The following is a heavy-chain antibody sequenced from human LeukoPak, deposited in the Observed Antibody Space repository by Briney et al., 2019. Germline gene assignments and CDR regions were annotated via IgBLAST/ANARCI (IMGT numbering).Heavy chain of an antibody. V-gene: IGHV3-48*01. Sequence: GGSLRLSCAASGLTFSDYNMNWVRQAPGKGLEWVSYISSGSVTIYCADSVKGRFTISRDNAKNSLYLQMNSLRAEDTAVYYCSAGSYFDYWGQGTLVTVSS. CDR1: GLTFSDYN. CDR2: ISSGSVTI. J-gene: IGHJ4*02. CDR3: SAGSYFDY. D-gene: IGHD3-10*01.